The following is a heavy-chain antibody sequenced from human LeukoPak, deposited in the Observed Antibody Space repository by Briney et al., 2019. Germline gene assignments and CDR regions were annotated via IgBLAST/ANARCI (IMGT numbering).Heavy chain of an antibody. D-gene: IGHD1-26*01. Sequence: GGSLRLPCAASGFTFSSYAMTWVRQAPGKGLEWVSAIGGDGRGRDYADSVKGRFTISRDNSKNTLDLQMSSLRVEDTAVYYCASGGPTRGTLDYWGQGTLVTVSS. CDR1: GFTFSSYA. CDR2: IGGDGRGR. CDR3: ASGGPTRGTLDY. J-gene: IGHJ4*02. V-gene: IGHV3-23*01.